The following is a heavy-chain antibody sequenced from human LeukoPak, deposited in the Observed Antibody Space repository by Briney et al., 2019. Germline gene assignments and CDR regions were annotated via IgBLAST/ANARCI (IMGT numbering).Heavy chain of an antibody. CDR2: MNTDGRST. J-gene: IGHJ4*02. Sequence: GGSLRLSCAASGFTFSSYWMFWVRQVPGTGLVWVSRMNTDGRSTSYADSVKGRFTISRDNSKNTLYLQMNSLRAEDTAVYYCARRQEGQLWSFDYWGQGALVTVSS. CDR3: ARRQEGQLWSFDY. D-gene: IGHD5-18*01. V-gene: IGHV3-74*01. CDR1: GFTFSSYW.